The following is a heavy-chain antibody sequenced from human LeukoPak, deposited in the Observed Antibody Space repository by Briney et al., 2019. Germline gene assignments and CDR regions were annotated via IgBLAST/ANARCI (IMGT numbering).Heavy chain of an antibody. V-gene: IGHV3-74*01. CDR3: ARAPPSSGYSYHFDI. D-gene: IGHD5-18*01. Sequence: PGGSLRLSCAASGFTFSNYWMHWVRQAPGKGLVWVSRIYIDGTGTVYADSVKGRFTISRDNAKNTLYLQMNSLRVEDTAVYYCARAPPSSGYSYHFDIWGQGTMVTVSS. CDR2: IYIDGTGT. CDR1: GFTFSNYW. J-gene: IGHJ3*02.